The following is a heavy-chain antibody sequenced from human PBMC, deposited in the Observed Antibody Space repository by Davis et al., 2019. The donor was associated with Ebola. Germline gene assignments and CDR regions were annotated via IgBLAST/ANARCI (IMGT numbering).Heavy chain of an antibody. CDR2: INPNDGRT. CDR1: GYTFTNYY. V-gene: IGHV1-46*01. Sequence: AASVKVSCKASGYTFTNYYMHWVRQAPGQGLEWMGMINPNDGRTTYAQKFQLRVTMTSDTSTSTVYMELSDLTSDDTAVYYCASQPDAFYYYGMDVWGKGTTVTVSS. CDR3: ASQPDAFYYYGMDV. J-gene: IGHJ6*04.